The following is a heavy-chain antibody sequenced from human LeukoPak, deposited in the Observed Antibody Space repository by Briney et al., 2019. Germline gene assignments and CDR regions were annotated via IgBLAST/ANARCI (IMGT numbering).Heavy chain of an antibody. V-gene: IGHV5-51*01. Sequence: GESLQISCKGSGSRFTSYWIGWVRPMPGKGLEWMGIIYPGDSDTRYSPSFQGQVTISADKSISTAYLQWSSLKASDTAMYYCARRGQLDSNWFDPWGQGTLVTVSS. CDR3: ARRGQLDSNWFDP. CDR1: GSRFTSYW. CDR2: IYPGDSDT. J-gene: IGHJ5*02. D-gene: IGHD6-6*01.